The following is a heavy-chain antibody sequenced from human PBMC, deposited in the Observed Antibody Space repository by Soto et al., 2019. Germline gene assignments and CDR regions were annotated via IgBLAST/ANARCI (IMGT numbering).Heavy chain of an antibody. CDR3: ARGQEGVVATH. Sequence: QVQLQQWGAGLLKPSETLSLNCAVNGGSLSGYYWSWIRQHPGKGLEWIGEIKDGGYTNYSPSLKSRATISSDRSNNQFSLRLNSVTAADTGVYYCARGQEGVVATHWDQGALVTVSS. CDR2: IKDGGYT. J-gene: IGHJ4*02. V-gene: IGHV4-34*01. CDR1: GGSLSGYY. D-gene: IGHD5-12*01.